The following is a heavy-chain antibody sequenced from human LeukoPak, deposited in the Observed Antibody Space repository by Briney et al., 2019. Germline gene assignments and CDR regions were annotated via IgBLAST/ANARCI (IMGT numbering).Heavy chain of an antibody. D-gene: IGHD3-10*01. J-gene: IGHJ4*02. V-gene: IGHV3-33*01. Sequence: GGSLRLSCAASGFTFSSYGMHWVRQAPGKGLEWVAVIWYDGSNKYYADSVKGRFTISRDNSKNTLYLQMNSLRAEDTAVYYCARDCYGSGSYVFDYWGQGTLVTVSS. CDR1: GFTFSSYG. CDR3: ARDCYGSGSYVFDY. CDR2: IWYDGSNK.